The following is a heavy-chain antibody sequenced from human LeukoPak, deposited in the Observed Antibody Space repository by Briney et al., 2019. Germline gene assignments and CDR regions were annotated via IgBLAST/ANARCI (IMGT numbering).Heavy chain of an antibody. Sequence: SETLSLTCTVSGDSVSSSSYYWDWIRQPPGKGLEWIGTIYYSGSTYYNPSLESRVTTSVDTSKNQFSLKLSSVTAADTAVYYCARDLGGSYYAGSDAFDIWGQGTMVTVSS. CDR1: GDSVSSSSYY. CDR2: IYYSGST. D-gene: IGHD1-26*01. V-gene: IGHV4-39*07. CDR3: ARDLGGSYYAGSDAFDI. J-gene: IGHJ3*02.